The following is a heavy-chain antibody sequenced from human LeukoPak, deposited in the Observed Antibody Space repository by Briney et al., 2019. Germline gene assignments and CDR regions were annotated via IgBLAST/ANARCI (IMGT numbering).Heavy chain of an antibody. CDR3: ARGDDLSMDV. V-gene: IGHV3-11*01. Sequence: GGSLRLSCAASGFSFSDYYMKWIRQAPGKGLEWVSYISSSGTIMYYADSVKGRFIISRDNAKNSLYLQMNNLRAEDTAVYFCARGDDLSMDVWGKGTTVTVSS. J-gene: IGHJ6*03. CDR1: GFSFSDYY. CDR2: ISSSGTIM. D-gene: IGHD3-3*01.